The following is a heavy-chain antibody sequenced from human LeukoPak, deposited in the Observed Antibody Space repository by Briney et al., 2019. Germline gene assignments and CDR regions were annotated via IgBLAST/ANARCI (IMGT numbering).Heavy chain of an antibody. D-gene: IGHD3-10*01. V-gene: IGHV4-59*01. CDR2: IYHSGST. Sequence: SETLSLTCTVSGGSISNYYWTWIRQPPGKGLEWIGYIYHSGSTNYNPSLKSRVTISVDTSKNQFSLKLNSVTAADTAVYYCARGDYYFDYWGQGTLVTVFS. CDR1: GGSISNYY. CDR3: ARGDYYFDY. J-gene: IGHJ4*02.